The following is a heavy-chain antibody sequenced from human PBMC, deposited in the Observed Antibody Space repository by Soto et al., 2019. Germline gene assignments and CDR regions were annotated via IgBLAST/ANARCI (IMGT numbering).Heavy chain of an antibody. V-gene: IGHV1-58*01. D-gene: IGHD6-13*01. J-gene: IGHJ4*02. CDR2: IVVGSANT. CDR3: AAGPYSSSWYHSDH. CDR1: GFTFTNSA. Sequence: SVKVSFKTSGFTFTNSAVQWVRQARVQRLEWIGWIVVGSANTNYAQKFQERVTITRDMSTTTAYMELSSLTSEDTAVYYCAAGPYSSSWYHSDHWGQGTLVTVYS.